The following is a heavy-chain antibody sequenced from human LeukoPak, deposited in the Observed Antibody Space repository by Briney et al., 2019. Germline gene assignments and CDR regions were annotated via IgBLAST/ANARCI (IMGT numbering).Heavy chain of an antibody. CDR2: INHSGST. J-gene: IGHJ5*02. V-gene: IGHV4-34*01. CDR3: ARGKVVVAASLNSFDP. CDR1: GGSFSGYY. Sequence: SETLSLTCAVYGGSFSGYYWSWIRQPPGKGLEWIGEINHSGSTNYNPSLKSRVTISVDTSKNQFSLKLSSVTAADTAVYYCARGKVVVAASLNSFDPWGQGTLVTVSS. D-gene: IGHD2-15*01.